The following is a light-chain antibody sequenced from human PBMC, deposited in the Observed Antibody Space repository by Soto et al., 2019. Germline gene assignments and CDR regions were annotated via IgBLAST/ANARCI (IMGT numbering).Light chain of an antibody. Sequence: QLTQSPSSLSGSVGDRVTISCRASQDVSRYLAWYQQKAGKAPKLLIYGASTLQSGVPSRFSGFGSGTEFTLTISSLQPEDFATYHCQQLQRTPFTFGPGTTVDV. J-gene: IGKJ3*01. CDR2: GAS. V-gene: IGKV1-9*01. CDR3: QQLQRTPFT. CDR1: QDVSRY.